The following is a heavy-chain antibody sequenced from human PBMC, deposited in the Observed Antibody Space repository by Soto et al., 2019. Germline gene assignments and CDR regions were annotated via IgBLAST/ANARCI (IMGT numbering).Heavy chain of an antibody. V-gene: IGHV1-3*01. CDR2: INAGNGNT. D-gene: IGHD4-17*01. CDR3: ARDQPDYGDYNGLGY. CDR1: GYTFTSYA. Sequence: GASVKVSCKASGYTFTSYAMHWVRQAPGQRLEWMGWINAGNGNTKYSQKFQGRVTITRDTSASTAYMELSSLRSEDTAVYYCARDQPDYGDYNGLGYWGQGTLVTVSS. J-gene: IGHJ4*02.